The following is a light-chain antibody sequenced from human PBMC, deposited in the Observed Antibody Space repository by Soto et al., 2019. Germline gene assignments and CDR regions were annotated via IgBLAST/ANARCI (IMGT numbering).Light chain of an antibody. J-gene: IGKJ4*01. V-gene: IGKV3-11*01. Sequence: EIVMTQSPAILSVSPGERATLSCRASQSVSSKLAWYQQKPGQAPRLLIYDASVRATGIPARFSGSGSGTDFTLTISSLETADFAVYYCQQRSNWPRLTFGGGTKVDIK. CDR3: QQRSNWPRLT. CDR2: DAS. CDR1: QSVSSK.